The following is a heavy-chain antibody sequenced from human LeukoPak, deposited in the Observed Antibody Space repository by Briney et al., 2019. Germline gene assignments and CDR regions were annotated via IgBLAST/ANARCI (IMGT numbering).Heavy chain of an antibody. Sequence: GGSLTLSCAASGFTFSAYWMHWVRQVPGKGLVWVSRIHREGTTTIYADSVKGRFTISRDNGKDTLYLHMNSLRADDTAVYYCARDSDWLLFDYWGQRTLVTV. CDR2: IHREGTTT. J-gene: IGHJ4*02. CDR3: ARDSDWLLFDY. CDR1: GFTFSAYW. V-gene: IGHV3-74*01. D-gene: IGHD3-9*01.